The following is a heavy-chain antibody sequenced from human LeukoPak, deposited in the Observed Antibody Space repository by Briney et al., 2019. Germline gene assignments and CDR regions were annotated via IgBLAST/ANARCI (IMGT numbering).Heavy chain of an antibody. CDR1: GFSVSRNY. J-gene: IGHJ4*02. CDR2: IYTNGST. Sequence: GGSLRLSWAASGFSVSRNYMNWVRQAPGKGLEWVSVIYTNGSTYYADSVKGRFTISRDNSKNTLYLQMNSLRAEDTAVYYCASRIWSGVDYWGQGTLVTVSS. V-gene: IGHV3-66*01. D-gene: IGHD3-10*01. CDR3: ASRIWSGVDY.